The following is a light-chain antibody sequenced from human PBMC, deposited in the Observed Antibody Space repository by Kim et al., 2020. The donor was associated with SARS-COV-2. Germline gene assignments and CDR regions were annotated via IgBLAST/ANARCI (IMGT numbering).Light chain of an antibody. Sequence: DIQMTQSPSSLSASVGDRVTITCRASQGIKNYLAWYQQKPGKVPKLLIYAASTLQSGVPSRFSGSGSGTDFTLTISSLQPEDVATYYCQKYNSAPRTFGQGTKVDIK. CDR2: AAS. CDR1: QGIKNY. J-gene: IGKJ1*01. V-gene: IGKV1-27*01. CDR3: QKYNSAPRT.